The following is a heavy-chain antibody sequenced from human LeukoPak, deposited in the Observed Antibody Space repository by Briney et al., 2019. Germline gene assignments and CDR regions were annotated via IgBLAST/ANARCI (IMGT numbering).Heavy chain of an antibody. CDR3: AGRRGGYRIDY. V-gene: IGHV4-59*08. Sequence: SETLSLTCTVSGGSISSYYWSWIRQPPGKGLEWIGYIYYSGSTNYDPSLKSRVTISVDTSKNQFSLKLSSVTAADTAVYYCAGRRGGYRIDYWGQGTLVTVSS. D-gene: IGHD1-1*01. J-gene: IGHJ4*02. CDR2: IYYSGST. CDR1: GGSISSYY.